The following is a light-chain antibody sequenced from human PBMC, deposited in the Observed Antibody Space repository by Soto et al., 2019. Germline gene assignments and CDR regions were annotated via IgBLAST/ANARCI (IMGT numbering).Light chain of an antibody. CDR2: EVS. V-gene: IGLV2-14*01. Sequence: QSALTQPASVSGSPGQSITISCTGTSSDVGGYNYVSWYQQHPGKAPKLMIYEVSNRPSGISNRFSGSKSGNTASLTISGLQGEDEADYYCASYTSSSSYVFGIGTKSPS. CDR3: ASYTSSSSYV. CDR1: SSDVGGYNY. J-gene: IGLJ1*01.